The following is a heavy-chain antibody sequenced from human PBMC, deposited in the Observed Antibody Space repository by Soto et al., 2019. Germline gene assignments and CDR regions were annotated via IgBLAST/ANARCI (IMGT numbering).Heavy chain of an antibody. J-gene: IGHJ1*01. Sequence: GGSLRLSCAASGFTFSSYTMSWVRQAPGKGLEWVSAISGSGGSTYYADSVKGRFTISRDNSKNTLYLQMNSLRAEDTAVYYCAKDRSSPYHAEYYQHWGQGTLVTVSS. CDR2: ISGSGGST. V-gene: IGHV3-23*01. CDR1: GFTFSSYT. CDR3: AKDRSSPYHAEYYQH. D-gene: IGHD2-2*01.